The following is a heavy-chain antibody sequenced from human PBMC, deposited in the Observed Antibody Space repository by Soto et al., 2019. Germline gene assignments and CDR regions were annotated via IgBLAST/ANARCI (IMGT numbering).Heavy chain of an antibody. J-gene: IGHJ4*02. CDR2: INAGNGNT. D-gene: IGHD3-22*01. CDR1: GYTFTTYG. Sequence: ASVKVSCKASGYTFTTYGIHWVRQAPGQRLEWMGWINAGNGNTKYSQKFQGRVTITKDTSASTAYMELSSLRSEDTAVYYCARDHDSSGYTSNKAYYYDYWGQGTLVTVSS. CDR3: ARDHDSSGYTSNKAYYYDY. V-gene: IGHV1-3*01.